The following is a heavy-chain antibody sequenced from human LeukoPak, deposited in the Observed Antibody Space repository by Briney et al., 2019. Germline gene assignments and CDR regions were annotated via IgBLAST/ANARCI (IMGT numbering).Heavy chain of an antibody. CDR2: ISYDGSNK. V-gene: IGHV3-30-3*01. CDR1: GFTFSSYA. CDR3: AGEEHDYVWGSYRYYYYYGIDV. D-gene: IGHD3-16*02. Sequence: TGGSLRLSCAASGFTFSSYAMHWVRQAPGKGLEWVAVISYDGSNKYYADSVKGRFTISRDNSRDTLYLQMDRLRAEDTALYYCAGEEHDYVWGSYRYYYYYGIDVWGQGTTVTVSS. J-gene: IGHJ6*02.